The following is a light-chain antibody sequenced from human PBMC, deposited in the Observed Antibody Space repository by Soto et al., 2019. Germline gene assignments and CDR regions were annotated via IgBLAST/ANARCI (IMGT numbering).Light chain of an antibody. CDR2: GAS. Sequence: EVVMTQSPAALSLPPGERATLSCRASQRVTKNLAWYQQRPGQAPRLLIYGASTRATGVPARFSGSGSGTEFSLTISSLQSEDFAVYYCQQYNNWPPSYTFGQGTKLEIK. CDR1: QRVTKN. V-gene: IGKV3-15*01. CDR3: QQYNNWPPSYT. J-gene: IGKJ2*01.